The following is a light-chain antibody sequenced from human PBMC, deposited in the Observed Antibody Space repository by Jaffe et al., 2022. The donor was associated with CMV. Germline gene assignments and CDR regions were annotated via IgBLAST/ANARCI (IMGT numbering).Light chain of an antibody. CDR3: QQYGSSSWT. V-gene: IGKV3-20*01. J-gene: IGKJ1*01. CDR1: QTVSSSY. Sequence: EIVLTQSPGTLSLSPGERVTLSCRASQTVSSSYLAWYQQKAGQAPRLLIYGASSRATGIPDRFSGYGSGTDFTLTISRLEPEDFAVYYCQQYGSSSWTFGQGTKVEI. CDR2: GAS.